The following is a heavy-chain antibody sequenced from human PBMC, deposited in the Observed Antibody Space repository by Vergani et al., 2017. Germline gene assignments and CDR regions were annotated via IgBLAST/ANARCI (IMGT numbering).Heavy chain of an antibody. J-gene: IGHJ6*02. D-gene: IGHD2-2*01. CDR3: ARDLGEYQLPLTYYYYYYGMDV. V-gene: IGHV3-11*01. CDR1: GFTFSDYY. CDR2: ISSSGSTI. Sequence: QVQLVESGGGLVKPGGSLRLSCAASGFTFSDYYMSWIRQAPGKGLEWVSYISSSGSTIYYADSVKGRFTISRDNAKNSLYLQMNSLRAEDTAVYYCARDLGEYQLPLTYYYYYYGMDVWGQGTTVTVSS.